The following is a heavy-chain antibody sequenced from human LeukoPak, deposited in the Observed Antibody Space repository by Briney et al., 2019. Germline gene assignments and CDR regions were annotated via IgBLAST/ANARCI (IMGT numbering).Heavy chain of an antibody. D-gene: IGHD5-18*01. J-gene: IGHJ4*02. CDR2: INPSGGST. CDR3: ARASASYGCDY. Sequence: ASVTVSCTASGGTFSSYAISWVRQAPGQGLEWMGIINPSGGSTSYAQKFQGRVTMTRDTSTSTVYMELSSLRSEDTAVYYCARASASYGCDYWGQGTLVTVSS. V-gene: IGHV1-46*01. CDR1: GGTFSSYA.